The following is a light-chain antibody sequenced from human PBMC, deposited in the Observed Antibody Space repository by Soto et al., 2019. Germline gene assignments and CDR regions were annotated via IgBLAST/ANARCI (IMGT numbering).Light chain of an antibody. J-gene: IGKJ4*01. Sequence: EIVLTQSPGTLSLSPGERVTLSCRASQSVPSNYLAWYQHKPGQAPRLLIYAASSRATGVPGRFSGSGSGTEFTLTTSSLDSEDFATYICQQYVNRPLTFGGGDQGGGQT. CDR3: QQYVNRPLT. CDR1: QSVPSNY. CDR2: AAS. V-gene: IGKV3-20*01.